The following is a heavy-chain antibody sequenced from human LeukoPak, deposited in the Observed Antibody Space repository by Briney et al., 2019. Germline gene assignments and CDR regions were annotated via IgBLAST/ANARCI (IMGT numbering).Heavy chain of an antibody. CDR1: GGTFSSYA. V-gene: IGHV1-69*05. J-gene: IGHJ6*02. CDR3: AQLSPSRTRPPLESDYYYGMDV. CDR2: IIPIFGTA. Sequence: SVKVSCKASGGTFSSYAISWVRQAPGQGPEWMGGIIPIFGTANYAQKFQGRVTITRDTSASTAYMELSSLRSEDTAVYYCAQLSPSRTRPPLESDYYYGMDVWGQGTTVTVSS. D-gene: IGHD1-7*01.